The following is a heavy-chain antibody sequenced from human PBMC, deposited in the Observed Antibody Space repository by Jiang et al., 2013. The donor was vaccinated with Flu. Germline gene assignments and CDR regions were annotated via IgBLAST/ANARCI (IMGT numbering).Heavy chain of an antibody. V-gene: IGHV1-3*01. Sequence: GAEVKKPGASLKLSCETSGDTFTNFAVHWVRQAPGQSLEWMGWIFAGNGKTKYSQKFQGRVTITRDTSASTAYMELSSLRSEDTAVYYCARGAAIPNDWNYASDFDYWGQGTRVTVSP. J-gene: IGHJ4*02. CDR1: GDTFTNFA. CDR3: ARGAAIPNDWNYASDFDY. CDR2: IFAGNGKT. D-gene: IGHD1-7*01.